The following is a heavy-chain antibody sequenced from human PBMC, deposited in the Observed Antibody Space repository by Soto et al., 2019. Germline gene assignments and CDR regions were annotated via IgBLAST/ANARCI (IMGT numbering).Heavy chain of an antibody. CDR1: GGSISSSSYY. CDR2: IYYSGST. CDR3: LRFAYTSRFPFAY. V-gene: IGHV4-39*07. D-gene: IGHD3-16*01. J-gene: IGHJ4*02. Sequence: SETLSLTCTVSGGSISSSSYYWGWIRQPPGKGLEWIGSIYYSGSTNYNPSLKSRVTISIDTSKNQFSLKLNSVTAADTAVYFFLRFAYTSRFPFAYWGRGSLVPVSS.